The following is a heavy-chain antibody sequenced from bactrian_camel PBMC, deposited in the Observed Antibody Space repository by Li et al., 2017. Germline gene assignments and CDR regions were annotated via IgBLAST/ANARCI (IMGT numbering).Heavy chain of an antibody. Sequence: HVQLVESGGGSTHAGGSMILSCTGSGGNCAGWFRQAPGQEREGVAVNCAGDGRTWYAESVKGRFTISRNSAENTVYLHMTNLSPEDTGMYYCAAEGPVSTCTFNSLQSGEYPYWGQGTQVTVS. CDR1: GGNCA. D-gene: IGHD6*01. CDR2: NCAGDGRT. V-gene: IGHV3S63*01. J-gene: IGHJ4*01. CDR3: AAEGPVSTCTFNSLQSGEYPY.